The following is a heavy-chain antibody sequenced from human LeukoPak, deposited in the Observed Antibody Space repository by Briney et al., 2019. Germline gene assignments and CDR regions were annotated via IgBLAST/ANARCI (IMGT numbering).Heavy chain of an antibody. CDR1: GFTVSSSH. Sequence: GGSLRLSCAASGFTVSSSHMTWVRQAVGKGLEWVSFIYSGGDTSYADSVKGRFTISRDKSKNTLFLQMNSLRAEDTAVYYCAKNLLYSSSCIDYWGQGTLVTVSS. D-gene: IGHD6-13*01. CDR3: AKNLLYSSSCIDY. CDR2: IYSGGDT. V-gene: IGHV3-53*01. J-gene: IGHJ4*02.